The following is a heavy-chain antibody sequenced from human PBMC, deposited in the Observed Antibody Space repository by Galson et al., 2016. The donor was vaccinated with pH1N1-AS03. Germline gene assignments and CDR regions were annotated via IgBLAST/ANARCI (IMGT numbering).Heavy chain of an antibody. CDR1: GFSLSTSGEG. D-gene: IGHD5-12*01. CDR3: VHRRRTITVASVFDY. Sequence: PALVKPTQTLTLTCTFSGFSLSTSGEGVGWIRQPPGKALEWLTLIHWDDDKRYSPSLRTGLTITKDTPKNQVVLTMTNMDPVDTATYFCVHRRRTITVASVFDYWGQGALVTVSS. J-gene: IGHJ4*02. V-gene: IGHV2-5*02. CDR2: IHWDDDK.